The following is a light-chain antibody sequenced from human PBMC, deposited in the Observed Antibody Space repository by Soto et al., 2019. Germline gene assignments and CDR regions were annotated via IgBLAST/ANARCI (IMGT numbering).Light chain of an antibody. V-gene: IGKV1-5*01. CDR2: DAS. CDR3: QQYTTYPYT. J-gene: IGKJ2*01. Sequence: DIQMTQSPSTLSASVGDRVTITCRASQSVTNWLAWYQQKPGTAPNLLIYDASRLQSGIPSRFSGSGSGTEFTLTISRLQPDDFATYYCQQYTTYPYTFGQGTQLEIK. CDR1: QSVTNW.